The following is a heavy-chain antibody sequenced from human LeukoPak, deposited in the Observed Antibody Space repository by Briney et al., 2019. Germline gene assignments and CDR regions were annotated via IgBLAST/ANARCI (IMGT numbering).Heavy chain of an antibody. V-gene: IGHV1-2*05. Sequence: SSVKVSCKASGYTFTGCFIHWVRQAPGQGFEGMGRINSNSGGTDFAQKFQGRVTMTRDTSISTAYMELSRLKSDDTVLYYCAREVGFGTQVSYLDYRGRGTLVTVSS. J-gene: IGHJ4*02. D-gene: IGHD3-16*01. CDR1: GYTFTGCF. CDR3: AREVGFGTQVSYLDY. CDR2: INSNSGGT.